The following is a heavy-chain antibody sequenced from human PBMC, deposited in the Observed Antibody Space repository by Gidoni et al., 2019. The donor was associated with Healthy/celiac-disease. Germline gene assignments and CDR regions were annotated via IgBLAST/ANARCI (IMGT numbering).Heavy chain of an antibody. CDR1: GFALSKARRG. V-gene: IGHV2-26*01. Sequence: QVTLKESGPVLGKPTETLTLTCTVSGFALSKARRGGSWIRQPPGKALKWLAHIFSTAEKSYSTSLKGRLTISKDTSKSQVVLTMTNMDPVDTATYSCARIRVGYCSSTSCYEGGNWFDPWGQGTLVTVSS. J-gene: IGHJ5*02. CDR2: IFSTAEK. D-gene: IGHD2-2*01. CDR3: ARIRVGYCSSTSCYEGGNWFDP.